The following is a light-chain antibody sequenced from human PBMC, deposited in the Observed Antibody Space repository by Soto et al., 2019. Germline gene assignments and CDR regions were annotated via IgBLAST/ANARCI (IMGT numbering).Light chain of an antibody. CDR1: QSIGTW. V-gene: IGKV1-5*01. Sequence: DIQMTQSPSTLSASVGDRVTITCRASQSIGTWLAWYQQRPGKAPKLLIYDASTLEGGVPSRFSGSGSGTGLTLTISSLQPDDLATYYCQQYNSYPLTFGGGTKVDIK. CDR3: QQYNSYPLT. J-gene: IGKJ4*01. CDR2: DAS.